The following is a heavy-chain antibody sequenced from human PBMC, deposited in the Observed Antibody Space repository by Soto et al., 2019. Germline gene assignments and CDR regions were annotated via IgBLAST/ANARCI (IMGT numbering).Heavy chain of an antibody. D-gene: IGHD6-19*01. CDR3: ARLRAVAGTHDAFDI. Sequence: ASVKVSCKASGYTFTSYGISWVRQAPGQGLEWMGWISAYNGNTNYAQKLQGRVTMTTDTSASTAYMELRSLRSDDTAVYYCARLRAVAGTHDAFDIGGQGTMVTVSS. J-gene: IGHJ3*02. CDR1: GYTFTSYG. CDR2: ISAYNGNT. V-gene: IGHV1-18*01.